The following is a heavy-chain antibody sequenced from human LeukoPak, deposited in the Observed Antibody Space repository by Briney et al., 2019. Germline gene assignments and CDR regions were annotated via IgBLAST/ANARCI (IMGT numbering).Heavy chain of an antibody. CDR2: IHHSGSS. D-gene: IGHD3-10*01. V-gene: IGHV4-31*03. J-gene: IGHJ4*02. CDR1: ADSLSSGGHY. Sequence: SETLSLTYTVSADSLSSGGHYWAWIRQLPGKGLESIGFIHHSGSSRHNPSLKDRVAISVDASRKQFALRLSSVTATDTAMYYCARGGNRFGGFYFDYWGQGIQVIVSS. CDR3: ARGGNRFGGFYFDY.